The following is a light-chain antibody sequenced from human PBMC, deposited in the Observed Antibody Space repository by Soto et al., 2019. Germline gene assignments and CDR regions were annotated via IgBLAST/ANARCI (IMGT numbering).Light chain of an antibody. V-gene: IGKV3-11*01. CDR2: DAS. CDR3: QQRSAGVT. J-gene: IGKJ5*01. CDR1: QSISNY. Sequence: DIVLTQSPATLSLSPGERATLSCGASQSISNYLAWYQHKPGQAPRLLIYDASNRATATPPRFSGSGSGTDFTLTISSMEPEDFAVYYCQQRSAGVTFGQGTRLEIK.